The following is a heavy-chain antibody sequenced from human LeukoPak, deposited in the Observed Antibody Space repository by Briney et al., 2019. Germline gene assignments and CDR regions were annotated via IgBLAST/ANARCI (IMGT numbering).Heavy chain of an antibody. Sequence: PGGSLRLSCAGSGFTFSNYAMSWVRQAPGKGLEWVSGISGSGGTTYYADSVKGRFTISRDNSKNTLFLQMISLRAEDTAVYYCATHCSSTSCYAYWGQGTLVTVS. CDR3: ATHCSSTSCYAY. CDR1: GFTFSNYA. J-gene: IGHJ4*02. D-gene: IGHD2-2*01. V-gene: IGHV3-23*01. CDR2: ISGSGGTT.